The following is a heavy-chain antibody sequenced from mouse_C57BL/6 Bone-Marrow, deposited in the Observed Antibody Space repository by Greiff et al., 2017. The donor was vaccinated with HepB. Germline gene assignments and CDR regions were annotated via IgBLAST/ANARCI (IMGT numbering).Heavy chain of an antibody. J-gene: IGHJ2*01. Sequence: QVQLKQPGAELVKPGASVKLSCKASGYTFTSYWMHWVKQRPGRGLEWIGRIDPNSGGTKYNEKFKSKATLTVDKPSSTAYMQLSSLTSEDSAVYYCARGVITTVVARGFDYWGQGTTLTVSS. D-gene: IGHD1-1*01. CDR2: IDPNSGGT. CDR3: ARGVITTVVARGFDY. V-gene: IGHV1-72*01. CDR1: GYTFTSYW.